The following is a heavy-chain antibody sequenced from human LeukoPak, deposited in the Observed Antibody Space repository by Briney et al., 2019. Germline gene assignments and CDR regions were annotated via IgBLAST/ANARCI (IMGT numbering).Heavy chain of an antibody. Sequence: LQTLSLTCTVSGGSISSGDYYWSWIRQPPGKGLEWIGYIYYSGSTYYNPSLKSRVTISVDTSKNQFSLKLSSVTAADTAVYYCARVGYSYGKQDDAFDIWGQGTMVTVSS. J-gene: IGHJ3*02. CDR1: GGSISSGDYY. CDR2: IYYSGST. V-gene: IGHV4-30-4*01. D-gene: IGHD5-18*01. CDR3: ARVGYSYGKQDDAFDI.